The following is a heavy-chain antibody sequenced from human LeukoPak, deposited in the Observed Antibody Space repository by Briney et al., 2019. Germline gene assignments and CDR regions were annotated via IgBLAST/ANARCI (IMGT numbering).Heavy chain of an antibody. D-gene: IGHD6-13*01. J-gene: IGHJ4*02. V-gene: IGHV3-66*02. CDR2: IYSGGST. CDR1: GLTVSSNY. Sequence: GGSLRLSCAASGLTVSSNYMSWVRQAPGKGLEWVSVIYSGGSTYYADSVKGRFTISRDNSKNTLYLQMNSLRAEDTAVYYCARDPLSAEVDYWGQGTLVTVSS. CDR3: ARDPLSAEVDY.